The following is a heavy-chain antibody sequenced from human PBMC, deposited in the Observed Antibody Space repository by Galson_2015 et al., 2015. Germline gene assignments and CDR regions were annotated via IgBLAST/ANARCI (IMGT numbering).Heavy chain of an antibody. CDR1: GFTFSSYA. J-gene: IGHJ4*02. CDR2: ISGSGGST. CDR3: AKYGSQGSGSSPTTPLFDY. V-gene: IGHV3-23*01. Sequence: SLRLSCAASGFTFSSYAMSWVRQAPGKGLEWVSAISGSGGSTYYADSVKGRFTISRDNSKNTLYLQMNSLRAEDTAVYYCAKYGSQGSGSSPTTPLFDYWGQGTLVTVSS. D-gene: IGHD3-10*01.